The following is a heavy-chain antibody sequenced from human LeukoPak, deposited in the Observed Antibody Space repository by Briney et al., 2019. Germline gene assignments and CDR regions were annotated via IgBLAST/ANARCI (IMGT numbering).Heavy chain of an antibody. CDR3: AREQDGLGAEYFQH. J-gene: IGHJ1*01. V-gene: IGHV1-2*02. CDR2: INPNSGGT. CDR1: GYTFTGYY. D-gene: IGHD5-24*01. Sequence: ASVKVSCTASGYTFTGYYIHWVRHAPGEGLEWMGWINPNSGGTNYAQKFQGRVTMTRDTSISTAYMELSRLRSDDTAVYYCAREQDGLGAEYFQHWGQGTLVTVSS.